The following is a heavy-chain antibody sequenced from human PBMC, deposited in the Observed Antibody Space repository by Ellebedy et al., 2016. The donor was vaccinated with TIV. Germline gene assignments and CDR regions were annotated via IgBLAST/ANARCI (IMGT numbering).Heavy chain of an antibody. CDR3: ARHGLGFGDYYYYYYMDV. D-gene: IGHD3-10*01. Sequence: GESLKISXKGSGYSFTSYWIGWVRQMPGKGLEWMGIIYPGDSDTRYSPSFQGQVTISADKSISTAYLQWSSLKASDTAMYYCARHGLGFGDYYYYYYMDVWGKGTTVTVSS. V-gene: IGHV5-51*01. J-gene: IGHJ6*03. CDR2: IYPGDSDT. CDR1: GYSFTSYW.